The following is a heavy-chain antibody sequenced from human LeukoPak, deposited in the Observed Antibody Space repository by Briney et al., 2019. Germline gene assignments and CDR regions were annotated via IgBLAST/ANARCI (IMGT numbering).Heavy chain of an antibody. V-gene: IGHV3-33*01. J-gene: IGHJ6*04. CDR2: IWYDGSNK. CDR3: ARDYRGSGSYYLDYYYYYGMDV. CDR1: GFTFSSYG. D-gene: IGHD3-10*01. Sequence: GRSLRLSCAASGFTFSSYGMHWVRQAPGKGLEWVAVIWYDGSNKYHADSVKGRFTISRDNSKNTLYLQMNSLRAEDTAVYYCARDYRGSGSYYLDYYYYYGMDVWGKGTTVTVSS.